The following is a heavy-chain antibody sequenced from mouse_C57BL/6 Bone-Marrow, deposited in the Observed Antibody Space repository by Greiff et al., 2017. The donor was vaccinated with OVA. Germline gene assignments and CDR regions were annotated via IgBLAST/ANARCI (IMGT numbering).Heavy chain of an antibody. V-gene: IGHV1-55*01. Sequence: QVQLKQPGAELVKPGASVKMSCKASGYTFTSYWITWVKQRPGQGLEWIGDIYPGSGSIDYNENFKSKATLTVDTSSSTAYMQLSSLTSEDSAVYYCARRGYYEYFDVWGSGTTVTVSS. J-gene: IGHJ1*01. CDR2: IYPGSGSI. CDR1: GYTFTSYW. CDR3: ARRGYYEYFDV. D-gene: IGHD2-4*01.